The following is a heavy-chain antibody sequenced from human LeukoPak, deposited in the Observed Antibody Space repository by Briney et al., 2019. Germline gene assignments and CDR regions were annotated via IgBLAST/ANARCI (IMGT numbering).Heavy chain of an antibody. J-gene: IGHJ4*02. D-gene: IGHD5/OR15-5a*01. V-gene: IGHV5-51*01. CDR1: GYSFTAYW. CDR3: ARRLVYDDY. Sequence: GESLKISCQASGYSFTAYWIGWVRQVPGKGLEWMAIIYPDDSNIRYSPSVQGRVTISADKSFSTVYLQWSSLEASDTAMYYCARRLVYDDYWGQGTLVTVSS. CDR2: IYPDDSNI.